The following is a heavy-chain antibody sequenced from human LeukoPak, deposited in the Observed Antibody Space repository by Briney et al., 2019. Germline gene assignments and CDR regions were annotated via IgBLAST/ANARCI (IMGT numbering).Heavy chain of an antibody. D-gene: IGHD3-3*01. Sequence: SETLSLTCAVYGGSFSGYYWSWIRQPPGKGLEWIGSIYYSGSTYYNPSLKSRVTISVDTSKNQFSLKLSSVTAADTAVYYCARVNYDFWSGYYAFDYWGQGTLVTVSS. CDR2: IYYSGST. J-gene: IGHJ4*02. CDR3: ARVNYDFWSGYYAFDY. V-gene: IGHV4-34*01. CDR1: GGSFSGYY.